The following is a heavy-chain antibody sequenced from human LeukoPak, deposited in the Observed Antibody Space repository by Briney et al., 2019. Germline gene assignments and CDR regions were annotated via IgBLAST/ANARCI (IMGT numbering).Heavy chain of an antibody. J-gene: IGHJ4*02. V-gene: IGHV3-9*01. D-gene: IGHD6-19*01. CDR1: GFTFAHYA. CDR3: AKDMRGTLTSGWSTGFDY. Sequence: PGGSLRLSCAASGFTFAHYAMHWVRQAPGKGPEWVSGIIWSSDVIAYGDSVKGRFTIPRDNAKNSLYLQMNSLTPEDTAMYYCAKDMRGTLTSGWSTGFDYWGQGILVIVSS. CDR2: IIWSSDVI.